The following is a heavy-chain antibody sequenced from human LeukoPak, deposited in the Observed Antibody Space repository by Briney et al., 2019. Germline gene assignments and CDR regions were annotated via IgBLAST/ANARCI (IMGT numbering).Heavy chain of an antibody. D-gene: IGHD4-23*01. J-gene: IGHJ4*02. V-gene: IGHV4-59*01. CDR3: VRDRLRWPKIDY. Sequence: SETLSLTCTVSGGSISSYYWSWIRQPPGKGLEWIGYIYYSGSTNYNPSLKSRVTISVDTSKNQFSLKLSSVTAADTAVYYCVRDRLRWPKIDYWGQGTLVTVSS. CDR1: GGSISSYY. CDR2: IYYSGST.